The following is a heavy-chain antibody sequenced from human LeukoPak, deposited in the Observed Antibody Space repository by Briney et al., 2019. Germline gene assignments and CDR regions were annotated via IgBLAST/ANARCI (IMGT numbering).Heavy chain of an antibody. Sequence: TGGSLRLSCAASGFTFTTYTMNWVRQAPGKGLECVSTIDGRGGDAYYADSVKGRFTISRDNSRNTVYLQMNRLRAEDTAVYYCAKDRAGTPWADWGQGTLVTVSS. CDR1: GFTFTTYT. D-gene: IGHD1-1*01. CDR3: AKDRAGTPWAD. CDR2: IDGRGGDA. V-gene: IGHV3-23*01. J-gene: IGHJ4*02.